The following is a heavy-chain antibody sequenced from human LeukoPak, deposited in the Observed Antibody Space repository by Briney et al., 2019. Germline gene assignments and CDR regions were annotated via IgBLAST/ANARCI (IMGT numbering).Heavy chain of an antibody. Sequence: SETLSLTCTVSGGSISSGDYYWSWIRQPPGKGLEWIGYIYYSGSTYYNPSLKSRVTISVDTSKNRFSLKLSSVTAADTAVYYCASSRRYYYDSSGYYAFDIWGQGTMVTVSS. V-gene: IGHV4-30-4*08. CDR3: ASSRRYYYDSSGYYAFDI. D-gene: IGHD3-22*01. CDR2: IYYSGST. J-gene: IGHJ3*02. CDR1: GGSISSGDYY.